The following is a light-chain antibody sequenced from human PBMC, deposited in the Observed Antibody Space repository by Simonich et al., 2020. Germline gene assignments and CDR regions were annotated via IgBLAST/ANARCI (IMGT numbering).Light chain of an antibody. J-gene: IGKJ2*01. CDR1: QSVLYSSNNKNY. V-gene: IGKV4-1*01. CDR2: LES. Sequence: DIVMTQSPDSLAVSLGERATLNCKSSQSVLYSSNNKNYLAWYQQKPGQPPKLLIYLESTRESGVPDRCSGSGSGTDFTLTISSLQAEDVAVYYCQQDYSTPYTFGQGTKLEIK. CDR3: QQDYSTPYT.